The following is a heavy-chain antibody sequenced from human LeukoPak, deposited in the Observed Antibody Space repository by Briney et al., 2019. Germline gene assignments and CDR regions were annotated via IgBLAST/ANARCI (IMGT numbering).Heavy chain of an antibody. CDR2: IYYSGST. J-gene: IGHJ6*03. Sequence: SETLSLTCTVSGGSISSHYWSWIRQPPGKGLEWIGYIYYSGSTNYNPSLKSRVTISVDTSKNQFSLKLSSVTAADTAVYYCAKTNYYDSSGYRYYYYYYYMDVWGKGTTVTVSS. CDR3: AKTNYYDSSGYRYYYYYYYMDV. D-gene: IGHD3-22*01. CDR1: GGSISSHY. V-gene: IGHV4-59*11.